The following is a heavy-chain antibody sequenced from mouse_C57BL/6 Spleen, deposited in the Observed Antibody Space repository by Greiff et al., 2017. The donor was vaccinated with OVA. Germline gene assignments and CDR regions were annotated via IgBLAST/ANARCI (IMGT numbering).Heavy chain of an antibody. CDR3: AARPYYYGSSYYFDY. Sequence: EVQLQQSGPELVKPGASVKISCKASGYSFTDYNMNWVKQSNGKSLEWIGVINPNYGTTSYTQKFKGKATLTVDKTSSTAYMPLNSRTSEDSAVYYCAARPYYYGSSYYFDYWGQGTTLTVSS. CDR2: INPNYGTT. V-gene: IGHV1-39*01. D-gene: IGHD1-1*01. CDR1: GYSFTDYN. J-gene: IGHJ2*01.